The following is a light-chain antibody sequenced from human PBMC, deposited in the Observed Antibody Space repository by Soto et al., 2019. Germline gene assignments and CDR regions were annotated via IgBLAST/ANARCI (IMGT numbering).Light chain of an antibody. CDR3: QQYGSSPRDT. V-gene: IGKV3-20*01. CDR1: QSVSSSY. J-gene: IGKJ4*01. Sequence: EIVLTQSPGTLSLSPGERATLSCRDSQSVSSSYLAWYQQKPGQAPRLLVYGASSRATGIPDRFSGSGSGTDFTLTISRLEPEDFAVYYCQQYGSSPRDTFGGGTKVEIK. CDR2: GAS.